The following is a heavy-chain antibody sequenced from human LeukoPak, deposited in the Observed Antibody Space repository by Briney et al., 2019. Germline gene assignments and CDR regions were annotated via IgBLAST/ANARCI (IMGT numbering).Heavy chain of an antibody. V-gene: IGHV3-30*03. CDR2: ISSDGSNK. Sequence: GRSLRLSCAASGFTFNSFGMHWVRQAPGKGLEWVAVISSDGSNKYYADSVRGRFTISRDNSKDTLYLQMNSLTPEDTAVYYCRAGTRFLDYYNDYWGQGILVTVSS. CDR3: RAGTRFLDYYNDY. D-gene: IGHD3/OR15-3a*01. CDR1: GFTFNSFG. J-gene: IGHJ4*02.